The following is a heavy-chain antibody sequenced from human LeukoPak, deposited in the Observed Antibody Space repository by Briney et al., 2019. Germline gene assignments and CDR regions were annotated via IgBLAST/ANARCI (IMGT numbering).Heavy chain of an antibody. Sequence: GGSLRLSCAASGLTFSNYAMSWVRQAPGKGLEWVSGISDSGGSTYYADSVKGRFIISRDNSKNTLYLQMNSLRAEDTAVYYCAKSAAVVVIKPYFDYWGQGTLVTVSS. V-gene: IGHV3-23*01. J-gene: IGHJ4*02. CDR2: ISDSGGST. CDR1: GLTFSNYA. CDR3: AKSAAVVVIKPYFDY. D-gene: IGHD3-22*01.